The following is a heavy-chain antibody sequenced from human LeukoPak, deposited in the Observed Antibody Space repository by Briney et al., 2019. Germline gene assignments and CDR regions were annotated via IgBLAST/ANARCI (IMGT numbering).Heavy chain of an antibody. CDR1: GFTFSGYS. J-gene: IGHJ4*02. CDR2: IRSSGSTI. V-gene: IGHV3-48*04. D-gene: IGHD3-22*01. CDR3: ARDQDEIGDYYDSSGYYPVDY. Sequence: GGSLRLSCTASGFTFSGYSMNWVRQAPGKGLEWISYIRSSGSTIYYADSMKGRFTISRDNAKNTLYLQMNSLRAEDTAVYYCARDQDEIGDYYDSSGYYPVDYWGQGTLVTVSS.